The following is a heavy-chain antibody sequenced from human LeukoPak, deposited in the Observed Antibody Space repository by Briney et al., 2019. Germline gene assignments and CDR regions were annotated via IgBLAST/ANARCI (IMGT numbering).Heavy chain of an antibody. V-gene: IGHV1-2*02. Sequence: ASVEVSCKASGYTFTGYYMHWVRQAPGQGLEWMGWINPNSGGTNYAQKFQGRVTMTRDTSISTAYMELSRLRSDDTAVYYCARDGGRSSGWYYFDYWGQGTLVTVSS. CDR1: GYTFTGYY. J-gene: IGHJ4*02. D-gene: IGHD6-19*01. CDR2: INPNSGGT. CDR3: ARDGGRSSGWYYFDY.